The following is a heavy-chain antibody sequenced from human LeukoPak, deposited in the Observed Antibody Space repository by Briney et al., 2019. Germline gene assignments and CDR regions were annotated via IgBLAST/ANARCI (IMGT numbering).Heavy chain of an antibody. CDR3: ARLVVITLIDY. D-gene: IGHD3-22*01. Sequence: GRSLRLSCAASGFTFSSYAMHWVRQAPGKGLEWVAVISYDGSNKYYADSVKGRFTISRDDAKNSLYLQMNSLRAEDTAVYYCARLVVITLIDYWGQGTLVTVSS. V-gene: IGHV3-30-3*01. J-gene: IGHJ4*02. CDR1: GFTFSSYA. CDR2: ISYDGSNK.